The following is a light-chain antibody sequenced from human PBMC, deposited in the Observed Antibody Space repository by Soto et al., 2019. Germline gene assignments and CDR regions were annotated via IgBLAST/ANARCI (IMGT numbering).Light chain of an antibody. Sequence: DIRLTQSPSFLSASVGDRVTITCRASQAISSYLDWYQQKPGKGPKLLIHAASTLQSGVPSRFSGSGSGTEFILTISSLQPDDFASYSCQHYGGMWTFGQGTKVDIK. CDR1: QAISSY. J-gene: IGKJ1*01. V-gene: IGKV1-9*01. CDR2: AAS. CDR3: QHYGGMWT.